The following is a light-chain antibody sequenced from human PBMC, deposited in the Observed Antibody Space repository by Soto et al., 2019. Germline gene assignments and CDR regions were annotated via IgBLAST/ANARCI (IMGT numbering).Light chain of an antibody. CDR3: QQYGSSPWT. V-gene: IGKV3-20*01. J-gene: IGKJ1*01. CDR1: QNINNN. CDR2: GAS. Sequence: EIVMTQSPASLSVSPGERATLSCRASQNINNNLAWYQQKPGQPPRLLIYGASSRATGIPDRFSGSGSGTDFTLTIRRLEPEDSAVYYCQQYGSSPWTFGQGTKVDIK.